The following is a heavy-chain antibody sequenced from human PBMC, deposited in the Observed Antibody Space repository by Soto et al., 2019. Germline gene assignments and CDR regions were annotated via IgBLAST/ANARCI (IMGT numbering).Heavy chain of an antibody. CDR2: INSDASHT. Sequence: EVQLVESGGGLVQPGGSLRLSCAASGFTFSTYCMHWIRQVPGKGLEWVSGINSDASHTYYADSVKGRFTISRDNAKNTLPLEMNSLSAEDTAVYYCVRAGDYITTRCYGNWFDPWGQGTLVTVSS. V-gene: IGHV3-74*01. CDR1: GFTFSTYC. D-gene: IGHD2-2*01. CDR3: VRAGDYITTRCYGNWFDP. J-gene: IGHJ5*02.